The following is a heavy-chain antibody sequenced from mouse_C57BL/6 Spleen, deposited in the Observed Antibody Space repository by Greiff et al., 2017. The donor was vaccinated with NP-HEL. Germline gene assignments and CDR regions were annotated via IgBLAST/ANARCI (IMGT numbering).Heavy chain of an antibody. Sequence: VQLQQSGPELVKPGDSVKISCKASGYSFTGYFMNWVMQSHGKSLEWIGRINPYNGDTFYNQKFKGKATLTVDKSSSTAHMELRSLTSEDSAVYYCAREDITTVVDWGFAYWGQGTLVTVSA. CDR2: INPYNGDT. V-gene: IGHV1-20*01. CDR1: GYSFTGYF. D-gene: IGHD1-1*01. CDR3: AREDITTVVDWGFAY. J-gene: IGHJ3*01.